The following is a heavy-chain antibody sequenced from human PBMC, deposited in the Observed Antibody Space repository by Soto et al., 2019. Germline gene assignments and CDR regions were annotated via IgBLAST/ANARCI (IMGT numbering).Heavy chain of an antibody. J-gene: IGHJ3*02. CDR3: APHVSCSGGSCQYDAFAI. V-gene: IGHV3-23*04. Sequence: EVPAVASGGGLVQPGGSLRLSCEGSGFTVSSHAMTWIRQAPGKGPEWVSTVTADGGTYYADSVNGRFAMSRDTSENTLYLQMNSLGAEDTAAYYCAPHVSCSGGSCQYDAFAIRGQGTMVTVSS. CDR2: VTADGGT. CDR1: GFTVSSHA. D-gene: IGHD2-15*01.